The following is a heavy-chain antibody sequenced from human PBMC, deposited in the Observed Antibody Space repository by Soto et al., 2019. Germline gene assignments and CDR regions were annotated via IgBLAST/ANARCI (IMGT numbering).Heavy chain of an antibody. D-gene: IGHD3-10*01. CDR2: ISSSGSSI. V-gene: IGHV3-11*01. Sequence: QVQLVESGGGLVKPGGSLRLSCVASGLTFSDCYMNWIRQAPGKGLEWVSYISSSGSSINYAGSVKGRFTISRDNAKNSLYLQMNSRRAEDTEMYSCARVRFGEWGYAMDVWGQGTTVTVSS. CDR1: GLTFSDCY. CDR3: ARVRFGEWGYAMDV. J-gene: IGHJ6*02.